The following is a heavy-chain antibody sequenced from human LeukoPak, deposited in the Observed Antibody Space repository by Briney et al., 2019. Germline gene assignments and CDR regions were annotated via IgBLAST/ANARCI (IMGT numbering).Heavy chain of an antibody. V-gene: IGHV1-2*02. J-gene: IGHJ2*01. CDR1: GYTFTGHY. CDR3: ARDWHWGFDL. CDR2: IHPNTGGT. Sequence: ASVKVSCKASGYTFTGHYIHWVRQAPGQGLEWMGWIHPNTGGTKYAQKFQGRVTMTRDTSTNTVYMELSSLRSEDTAVYYCARDWHWGFDLWGRGTLVTVSS.